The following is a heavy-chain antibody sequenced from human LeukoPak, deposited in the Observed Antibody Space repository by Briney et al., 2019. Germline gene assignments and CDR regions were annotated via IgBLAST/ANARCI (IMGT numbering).Heavy chain of an antibody. CDR3: ARGYCSGGSCYLFDY. CDR2: INHSGST. J-gene: IGHJ4*02. V-gene: IGHV4-34*01. D-gene: IGHD2-15*01. CDR1: GGFFSGYY. Sequence: SETLSLTCAVYGGFFSGYYWSWIRQPPGKGLEWIGEINHSGSTNYNPSLKSRVTISVDTSKNQFSLKLSSVTAADTAVYYCARGYCSGGSCYLFDYWGQGTLVTVSS.